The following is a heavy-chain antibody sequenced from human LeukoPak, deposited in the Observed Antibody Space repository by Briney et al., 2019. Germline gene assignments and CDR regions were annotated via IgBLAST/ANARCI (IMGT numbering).Heavy chain of an antibody. CDR1: GYTFTGYY. CDR3: ARDRYNGYDYYYYYGMDV. CDR2: INPNSGGT. Sequence: ASVKVSCKASGYTFTGYYMHWVRQAPGQGLEWMGWINPNSGGTNYAQKFQGWVTMTRDTSISTAYMELSRLRSDDTAVYYCARDRYNGYDYYYYYGMDVWGQGTTVTVSS. D-gene: IGHD5-12*01. V-gene: IGHV1-2*04. J-gene: IGHJ6*02.